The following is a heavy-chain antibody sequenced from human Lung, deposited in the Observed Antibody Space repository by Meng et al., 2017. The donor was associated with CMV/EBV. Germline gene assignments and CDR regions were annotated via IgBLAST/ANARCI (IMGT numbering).Heavy chain of an antibody. D-gene: IGHD3-22*01. CDR1: GFTFGDYA. J-gene: IGHJ5*02. Sequence: GGSLGLXCTASGFTFGDYAMSWVRQAPGKGLEWVGFIRSKAYGGTTEYAASVKGRFTISRDDSKSIAYLQMNSLKTEDTAVYYCTREPYYYDSSGYYYGFDPWXQGTXVTVSS. CDR2: IRSKAYGGTT. CDR3: TREPYYYDSSGYYYGFDP. V-gene: IGHV3-49*04.